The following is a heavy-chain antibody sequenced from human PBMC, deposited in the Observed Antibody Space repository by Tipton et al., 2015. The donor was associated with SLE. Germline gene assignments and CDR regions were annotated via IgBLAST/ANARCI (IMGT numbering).Heavy chain of an antibody. CDR2: ISSSGSTI. CDR1: GFTFSDYE. D-gene: IGHD5/OR15-5a*01. CDR3: ARSTFAPGAFDI. Sequence: SLRLSCAASGFTFSDYEMNWVRQAPGKGLEWVSYISSSGSTIYYADSVKGRFTISRDNAKNSLYLQMNSLRAEDTAVYYCARSTFAPGAFDIWGQGTMVTVSS. J-gene: IGHJ3*02. V-gene: IGHV3-48*03.